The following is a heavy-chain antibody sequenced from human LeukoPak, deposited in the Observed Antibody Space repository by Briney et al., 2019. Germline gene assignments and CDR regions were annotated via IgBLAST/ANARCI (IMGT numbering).Heavy chain of an antibody. CDR2: INHSGST. V-gene: IGHV4-39*07. Sequence: PSETLSLTCTVSGGSISSSSYYWGWIRQPPGKGLEWIGEINHSGSTNYNPSLKSRVTISVDTSKNQFSLKLSSVTAADTAVYYCARGKTTVGYDYWGQGTLVTVSS. D-gene: IGHD4-23*01. J-gene: IGHJ4*02. CDR1: GGSISSSSYY. CDR3: ARGKTTVGYDY.